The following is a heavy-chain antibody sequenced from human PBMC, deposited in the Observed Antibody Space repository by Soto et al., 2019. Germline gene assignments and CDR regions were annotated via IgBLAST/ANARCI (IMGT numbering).Heavy chain of an antibody. J-gene: IGHJ6*02. V-gene: IGHV3-23*01. CDR2: ISGVDGYS. Sequence: PVGSLRLSCAASVFTFSNYAMNCVRQPPGKGLEWVSAISGVDGYSSYTDSVKGRFTISRDDSGNTVYLQMNSLRVEDTAVYYCARDRSYANYYYYYYAMDVWGQGTTVTVSS. CDR3: ARDRSYANYYYYYYAMDV. CDR1: VFTFSNYA. D-gene: IGHD1-26*01.